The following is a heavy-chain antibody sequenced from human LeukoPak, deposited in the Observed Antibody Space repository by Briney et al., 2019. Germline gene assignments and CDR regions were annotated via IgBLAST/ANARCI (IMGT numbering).Heavy chain of an antibody. D-gene: IGHD3-10*01. Sequence: GGSLRLSCAASGFTFSTYTMNWVRQAPGKGLEWLSYISSTSSTIYYADSVEGRFTISRDNAQNSLYLRMDSLRAEDPAVYYCARGRYGSGNDYWGQGTLVTVSS. CDR2: ISSTSSTI. CDR1: GFTFSTYT. V-gene: IGHV3-48*04. J-gene: IGHJ4*02. CDR3: ARGRYGSGNDY.